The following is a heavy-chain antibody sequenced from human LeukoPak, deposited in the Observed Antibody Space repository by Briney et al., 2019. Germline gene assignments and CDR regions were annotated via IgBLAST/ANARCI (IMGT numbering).Heavy chain of an antibody. CDR3: ATGRFGVVIPNYYYYYMDV. CDR1: GGSISSSSYY. J-gene: IGHJ6*03. Sequence: SETLSLTCTVSGGSISSSSYYWGWIRQPPGKGLEWIGSIYYSGSTYYNPSLKSRVTISVDTSKNQFSLKLSSVTAADTAVYYCATGRFGVVIPNYYYYYMDVWGKGTTVTVSS. CDR2: IYYSGST. V-gene: IGHV4-39*07. D-gene: IGHD3-3*01.